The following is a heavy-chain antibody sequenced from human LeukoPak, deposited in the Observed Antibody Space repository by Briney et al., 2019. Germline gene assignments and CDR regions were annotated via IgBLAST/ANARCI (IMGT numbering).Heavy chain of an antibody. CDR1: GFSFSTSG. CDR2: ISKDGRKN. D-gene: IGHD3-16*01. CDR3: ARDLLDYGTAYYDVGIFDS. V-gene: IGHV3-30*04. J-gene: IGHJ4*02. Sequence: GRSLTLSCEASGFSFSTSGVHWVRQAPGKGLEWMAVISKDGRKNHYADSVKGRSTISRDNSKRTLFLQMSSLRPEDTGIYYCARDLLDYGTAYYDVGIFDSWGQGTRVTVSS.